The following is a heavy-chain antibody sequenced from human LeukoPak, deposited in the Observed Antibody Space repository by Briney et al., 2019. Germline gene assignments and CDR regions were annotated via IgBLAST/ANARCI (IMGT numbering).Heavy chain of an antibody. Sequence: GGSLRLSCAASGFTFSSYGMHWVRQAPGKGLEWVAVISYDGSNKYYADSVKGRFTISRDNSKNTLYLQMNSLRAEDTAVYYCAKDRGAEWVMASLSDYWGQGTLVTVSS. J-gene: IGHJ4*02. V-gene: IGHV3-30*18. D-gene: IGHD2-21*01. CDR2: ISYDGSNK. CDR1: GFTFSSYG. CDR3: AKDRGAEWVMASLSDY.